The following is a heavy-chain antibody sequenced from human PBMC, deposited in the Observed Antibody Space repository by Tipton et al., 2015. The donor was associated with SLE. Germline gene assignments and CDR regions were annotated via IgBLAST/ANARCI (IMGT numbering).Heavy chain of an antibody. J-gene: IGHJ3*02. CDR3: ARAPGPGGSFGI. CDR1: GYSISSGYH. V-gene: IGHV4-38-2*01. Sequence: TLSLTCVVSGYSISSGYHWGWIRQPPGKGLEWIGSIYRSGSTYYNPSLKSRVTISVDTSKNQFSLNLRSVTATDTAVYYCARAPGPGGSFGIWGQGTMVTV. D-gene: IGHD1-1*01. CDR2: IYRSGST.